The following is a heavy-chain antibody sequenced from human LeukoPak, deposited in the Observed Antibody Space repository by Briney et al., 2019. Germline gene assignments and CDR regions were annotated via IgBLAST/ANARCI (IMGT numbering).Heavy chain of an antibody. CDR1: GGSITTSSYY. J-gene: IGHJ4*02. CDR2: IYYTGGT. D-gene: IGHD1-26*01. CDR3: ASNVGAGFRDY. Sequence: SETLSLTCSVSGGSITTSSYYWGWIRQPPEKGLEWIGSIYYTGGTFYSPSLKSRVTISVDTSKYQFSLKLSSVTAADTAVYYCASNVGAGFRDYWGQGTLVTVSS. V-gene: IGHV4-39*07.